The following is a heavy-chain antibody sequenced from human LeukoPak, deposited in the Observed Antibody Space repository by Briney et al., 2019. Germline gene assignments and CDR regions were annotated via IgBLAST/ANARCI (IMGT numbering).Heavy chain of an antibody. J-gene: IGHJ5*02. CDR2: IKQDGSEK. D-gene: IGHD2-2*01. CDR1: GFTFSSYW. Sequence: GGSPRLSCAASGFTFSSYWMSWVRQAPGRGLEWVANIKQDGSEKYYVDSVKGRFTISRDNAKNSLYLQMNSLRAEDTAVYYCARDDCSSISCYHNWFDPWGQGTLVTVSS. CDR3: ARDDCSSISCYHNWFDP. V-gene: IGHV3-7*01.